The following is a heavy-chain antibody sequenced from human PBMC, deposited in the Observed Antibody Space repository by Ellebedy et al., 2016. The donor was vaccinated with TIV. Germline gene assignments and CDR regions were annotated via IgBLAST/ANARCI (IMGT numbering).Heavy chain of an antibody. CDR2: IWYDGSNK. CDR3: AREVAFSSVQLERLPDY. D-gene: IGHD1-1*01. J-gene: IGHJ4*02. V-gene: IGHV3-33*08. Sequence: PGGSLRLSCAASGFTFSSYGMHWVRQAPGKGLEWVAVIWYDGSNKYYADSVKGRFTISRDNSKNTLYLQMNSLRAEDTAVYYCAREVAFSSVQLERLPDYWGQGTLVTVSS. CDR1: GFTFSSYG.